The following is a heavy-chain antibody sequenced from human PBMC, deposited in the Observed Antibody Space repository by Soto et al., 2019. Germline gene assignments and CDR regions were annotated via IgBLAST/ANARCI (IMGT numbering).Heavy chain of an antibody. CDR1: GYSFTSYW. V-gene: IGHV5-51*01. CDR3: ARFEYYYGSGSQVHYMDV. J-gene: IGHJ6*03. D-gene: IGHD3-10*01. Sequence: GESLKISCKGSGYSFTSYWIGWVRQMPGKGLEWMGIIYPGDSDTRYSPSFQGQVTISADKSISTAYLQWSSLKASDTAMYYCARFEYYYGSGSQVHYMDVWGKGTTVTVSS. CDR2: IYPGDSDT.